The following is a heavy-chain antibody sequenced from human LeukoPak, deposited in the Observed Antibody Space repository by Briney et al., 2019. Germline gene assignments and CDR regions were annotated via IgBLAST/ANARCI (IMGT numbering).Heavy chain of an antibody. J-gene: IGHJ4*02. CDR1: GFTFSDYY. V-gene: IGHV3-11*01. CDR3: ARDPSGLVPLLYFDY. D-gene: IGHD3-10*01. Sequence: GGSLRLSCAASGFTFSDYYMSWIRQAPGKGLEWVSYISSSGSTIYYADSVKGRFTISRDNAKKSLYLQMNSLRAEDTAVYYCARDPSGLVPLLYFDYWGQGTLVTVSS. CDR2: ISSSGSTI.